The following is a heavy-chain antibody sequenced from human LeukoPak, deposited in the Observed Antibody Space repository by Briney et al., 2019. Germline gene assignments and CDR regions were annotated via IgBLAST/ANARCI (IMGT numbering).Heavy chain of an antibody. CDR2: ISSSSSTI. D-gene: IGHD6-19*01. J-gene: IGHJ6*02. V-gene: IGHV3-48*01. CDR3: ARDFSSGWYGYGMDV. Sequence: GGSLRLSCAASGFTFSTYSMDWVRQAPGKGLEWVSYISSSSSTIYYADSVKGRFTISRDNAKNSLYLQMNSLRAEDTAVYYCARDFSSGWYGYGMDVWGQGTTVTVSS. CDR1: GFTFSTYS.